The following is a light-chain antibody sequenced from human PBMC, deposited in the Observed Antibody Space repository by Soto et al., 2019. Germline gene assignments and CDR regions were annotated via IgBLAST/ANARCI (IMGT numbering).Light chain of an antibody. Sequence: EIVLTQSPGTLSLSPGERATLSCRASQSVSSSYLAWYQQKPGQAPRLLIYGASSRATGIPDRFSGSGSGKDTALNISRRVPGRFLRYYCQQYDSSPWTFGQGTNVEIK. CDR2: GAS. CDR1: QSVSSSY. J-gene: IGKJ1*01. CDR3: QQYDSSPWT. V-gene: IGKV3-20*01.